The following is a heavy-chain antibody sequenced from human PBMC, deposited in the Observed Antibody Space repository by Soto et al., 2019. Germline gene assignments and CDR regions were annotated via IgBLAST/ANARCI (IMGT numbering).Heavy chain of an antibody. Sequence: QVQLVQSGAEVKKPGSSVKVSCKASGGTFSSYTISWVRQAPGQGLEWMGRIIPILGIANYAQKFRGRVTIPADKSTSTAYMELSSLRSEDTAVYYCASHYYGSGSYYNVGTYGMDVWGQGTTVTVSS. CDR1: GGTFSSYT. CDR2: IIPILGIA. J-gene: IGHJ6*02. D-gene: IGHD3-10*01. CDR3: ASHYYGSGSYYNVGTYGMDV. V-gene: IGHV1-69*02.